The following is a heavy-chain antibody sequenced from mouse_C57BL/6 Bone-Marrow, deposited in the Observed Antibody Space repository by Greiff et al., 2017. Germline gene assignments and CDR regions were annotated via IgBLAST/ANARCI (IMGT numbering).Heavy chain of an antibody. CDR1: GYTFTSYW. V-gene: IGHV1-55*01. Sequence: QVQLQQPGAELVKPGASVKMSCKASGYTFTSYWITWVKQRPGQGLEWIGDIYPGSGSTNYNEKFKGKATLTVDTSSSTAYMHLSSLTSEDSAVYYCARPYYSNYWYFDVWGTGTTVTVSS. CDR2: IYPGSGST. D-gene: IGHD2-5*01. J-gene: IGHJ1*03. CDR3: ARPYYSNYWYFDV.